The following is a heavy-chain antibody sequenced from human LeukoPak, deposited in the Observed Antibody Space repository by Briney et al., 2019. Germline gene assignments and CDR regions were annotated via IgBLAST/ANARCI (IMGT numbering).Heavy chain of an antibody. D-gene: IGHD3-9*01. CDR2: INSEGTST. CDR3: VRSYRDLTGYYNHFDY. Sequence: GGSLRLSCAASGFTFSYYWMHWVRQAPGKGLVWVSRINSEGTSTSLADSVKGRFTVSRDNAKNTLYLQMNSLRPEDTAVYYCVRSYRDLTGYYNHFDYWGQGNLVTVSS. J-gene: IGHJ4*02. CDR1: GFTFSYYW. V-gene: IGHV3-74*01.